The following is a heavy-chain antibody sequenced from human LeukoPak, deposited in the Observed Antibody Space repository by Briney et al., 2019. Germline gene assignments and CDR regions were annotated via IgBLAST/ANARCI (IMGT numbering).Heavy chain of an antibody. CDR2: INSDGSST. CDR1: GFTFSSYW. Sequence: GGSLRLSCEASGFTFSSYWMHWVGQVLGKGLVWVSRINSDGSSTSYADSVKGRFTISRDNAKNTLYLQMNSLRAEDTAVYYCATGQGHGMDVWGQGPTVTVSS. D-gene: IGHD1-14*01. V-gene: IGHV3-74*01. J-gene: IGHJ6*02. CDR3: ATGQGHGMDV.